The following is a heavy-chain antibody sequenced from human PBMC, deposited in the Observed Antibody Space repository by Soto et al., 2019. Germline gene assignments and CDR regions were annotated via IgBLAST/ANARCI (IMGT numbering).Heavy chain of an antibody. D-gene: IGHD4-17*01. CDR1: GGSINGYY. V-gene: IGHV4-59*01. CDR2: IYYRGST. CDR3: ARDQTTVTTRWFDP. Sequence: SETLSLTCTVSGGSINGYYWSWIRQPPGKGLEWIGYIYYRGSTNYNPSLKSRVTISVDTSKNQFSLKLNSVTAADTAVYYCARDQTTVTTRWFDPWGQGTMVTVSS. J-gene: IGHJ5*02.